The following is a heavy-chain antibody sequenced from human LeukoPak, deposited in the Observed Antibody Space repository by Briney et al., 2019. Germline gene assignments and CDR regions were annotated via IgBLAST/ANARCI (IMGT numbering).Heavy chain of an antibody. D-gene: IGHD2-15*01. CDR2: ISSSSSYI. CDR3: ARGGRLLYYFDY. CDR1: GFTFSSYS. J-gene: IGHJ4*02. V-gene: IGHV3-21*01. Sequence: GGSLRLSCAASGFTFSSYSMNWVRQAPGKGLEWVSSISSSSSYIYYADSVKGRFTISRDNAKNSLYLQMNSLRAEDTAVYYCARGGRLLYYFDYXGXGTXVTVSS.